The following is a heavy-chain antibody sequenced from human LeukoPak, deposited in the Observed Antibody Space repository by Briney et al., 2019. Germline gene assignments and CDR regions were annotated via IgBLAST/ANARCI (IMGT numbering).Heavy chain of an antibody. V-gene: IGHV1-46*03. CDR1: GYTFTSYY. Sequence: ASVKVSCTASGYTFTSYYMHWVRQAPGQGLEWMGIINPSGGSTSYAQKFQGRVTMTRDTATSTVYMELSSLRSEDTAVYYCAREVVVIFGVVAADYWGQGTLVTVSS. CDR3: AREVVVIFGVVAADY. CDR2: INPSGGST. J-gene: IGHJ4*02. D-gene: IGHD3-3*02.